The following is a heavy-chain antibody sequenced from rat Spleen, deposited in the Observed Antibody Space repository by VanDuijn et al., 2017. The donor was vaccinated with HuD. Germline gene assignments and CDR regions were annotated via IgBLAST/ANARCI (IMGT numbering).Heavy chain of an antibody. CDR1: GFIFSNYG. J-gene: IGHJ4*01. D-gene: IGHD4-3*01. V-gene: IGHV5S13*01. CDR2: ISTGGGNT. CDR3: ARHNSGYGVMDA. Sequence: EVQLVESGGGLVQTGRSLKLSCTASGFIFSNYGMAWVRQTPTKGLEWVASISTGGGNTYYRDSVKGRFTISRDNAKSTLYLQMDSLRSEDTATYYCARHNSGYGVMDAWGQGASVTVSS.